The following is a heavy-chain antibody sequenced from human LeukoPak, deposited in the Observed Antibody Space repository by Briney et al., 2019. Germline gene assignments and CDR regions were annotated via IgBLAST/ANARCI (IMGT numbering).Heavy chain of an antibody. CDR3: ARRYCSGSSCLVDY. CDR1: GFTFSTHE. J-gene: IGHJ4*02. D-gene: IGHD2-15*01. Sequence: PGGSLRLSCAASGFTFSTHEMNWVRQAPGQGLEWGSYISSSGGTIYYADSVKGRFTISRDNAKDSLYLQMNSLRADDAAVYYCARRYCSGSSCLVDYWGQGTLVTVSS. CDR2: ISSSGGTI. V-gene: IGHV3-48*03.